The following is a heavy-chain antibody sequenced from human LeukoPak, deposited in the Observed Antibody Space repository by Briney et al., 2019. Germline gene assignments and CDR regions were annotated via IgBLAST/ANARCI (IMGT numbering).Heavy chain of an antibody. V-gene: IGHV3-30*02. CDR2: IRYDGSNK. J-gene: IGHJ4*02. CDR1: GFTFSTYG. D-gene: IGHD6-19*01. Sequence: GGSLRLSCAASGFTFSTYGMHWVRQAPGKGLEWVAFIRYDGSNKYYADSAKGRFTISRDNSKNTLYLQMNSLRAEDTAVYYCAKGLAVAGIPIDYWGQGTLVTVPS. CDR3: AKGLAVAGIPIDY.